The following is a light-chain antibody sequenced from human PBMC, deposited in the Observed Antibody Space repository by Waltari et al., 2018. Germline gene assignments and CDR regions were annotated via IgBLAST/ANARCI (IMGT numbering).Light chain of an antibody. CDR1: QSVSSF. J-gene: IGKJ3*01. V-gene: IGKV3-11*01. Sequence: EVVLTQSPATLSLSPGERATHSCRASQSVSSFLAWYQQKPGQAPRLLIYDASNRATGIPARFSGSGSGTDFTLTISSLEPEDFAVYYCQQRSNVLFAFGPGTKVDFK. CDR3: QQRSNVLFA. CDR2: DAS.